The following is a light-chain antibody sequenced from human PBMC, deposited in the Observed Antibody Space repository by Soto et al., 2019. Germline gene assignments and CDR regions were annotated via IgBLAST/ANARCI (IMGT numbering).Light chain of an antibody. CDR2: DTS. CDR3: QHHNNRFSWT. Sequence: EIVLTQSPATLSLSPCERATLSCRASQSVRNYLDWYQQRPGQATRHLIYDTSSRATGITARFRGSGSGTDFTLTISSLEPEDFAVYYCQHHNNRFSWTFGQGTKVDIK. J-gene: IGKJ1*01. CDR1: QSVRNY. V-gene: IGKV3-11*01.